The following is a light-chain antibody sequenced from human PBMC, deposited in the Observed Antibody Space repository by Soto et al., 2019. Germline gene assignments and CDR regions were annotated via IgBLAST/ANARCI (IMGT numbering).Light chain of an antibody. CDR1: QSVSSTS. V-gene: IGKV3-20*01. CDR2: HVS. CDR3: QQYGTSSLT. J-gene: IGKJ4*01. Sequence: DIVLTQSPGTLYLSPGERAILSCRASQSVSSTSLAWYQQRPGQAPRLLIYHVSSRANGIPDRFSGSGSGTDFTLTISTLEPEDFAVYYCQQYGTSSLTFDGGTRVEI.